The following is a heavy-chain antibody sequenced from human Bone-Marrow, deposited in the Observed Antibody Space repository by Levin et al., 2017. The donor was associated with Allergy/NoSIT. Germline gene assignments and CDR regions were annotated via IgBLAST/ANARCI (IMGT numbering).Heavy chain of an antibody. V-gene: IGHV1-69*13. Sequence: GASVKVSCKASGGTFSSYAISWVRQAPGQGLEWMGGIIPIFGTANYAQKFQGRVTITADESTSTAYMELSSLRSEDTAVYYCARAMLPVTANDAFDIWGQGTMVTVSS. CDR1: GGTFSSYA. CDR3: ARAMLPVTANDAFDI. J-gene: IGHJ3*02. D-gene: IGHD2-21*02. CDR2: IIPIFGTA.